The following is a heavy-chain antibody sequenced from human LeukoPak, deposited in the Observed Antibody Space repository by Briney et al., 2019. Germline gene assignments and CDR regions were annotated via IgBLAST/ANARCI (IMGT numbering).Heavy chain of an antibody. Sequence: SETLSLTCTVSGGSISSHYWSWIRQPPGKGLEWIAYLFDSVNTKDNPSLQSRLTLSADTSKNQFSLRLSSVTAADTAIYYCATIKRGSIFGYFDFWGQGIKVTVSS. D-gene: IGHD5-18*01. J-gene: IGHJ4*02. CDR3: ATIKRGSIFGYFDF. CDR2: LFDSVNT. V-gene: IGHV4-59*11. CDR1: GGSISSHY.